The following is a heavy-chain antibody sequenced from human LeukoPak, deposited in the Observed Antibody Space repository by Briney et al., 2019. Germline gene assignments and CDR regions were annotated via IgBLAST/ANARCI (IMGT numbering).Heavy chain of an antibody. Sequence: PGGSLRLSCAASGFTFSSYAMHWVRQAPGKGLEWVAVISYDGSNKYYADSVKGRFTISRDNAKNSLYLQMNSLRAEDTAVYYCASTAAAKQNWGQGTLVTVSS. CDR1: GFTFSSYA. CDR3: ASTAAAKQN. V-gene: IGHV3-30*07. D-gene: IGHD6-13*01. J-gene: IGHJ4*02. CDR2: ISYDGSNK.